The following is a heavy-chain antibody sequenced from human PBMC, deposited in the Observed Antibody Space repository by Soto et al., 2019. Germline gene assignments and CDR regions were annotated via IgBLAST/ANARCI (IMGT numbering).Heavy chain of an antibody. D-gene: IGHD4-17*01. CDR1: GGSISSYY. Sequence: SETLSLTCTVSGGSISSYYWSWIRQPPGKGLEWIGYIYYSGSTNYNPSLKSRVTISVDTSKNQFSLKLSSVTAADTAVYYCASAPYGDLYYFDYWGQGTLVTVSS. J-gene: IGHJ4*02. CDR2: IYYSGST. V-gene: IGHV4-59*08. CDR3: ASAPYGDLYYFDY.